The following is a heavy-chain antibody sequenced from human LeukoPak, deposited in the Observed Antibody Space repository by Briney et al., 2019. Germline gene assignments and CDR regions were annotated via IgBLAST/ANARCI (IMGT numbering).Heavy chain of an antibody. CDR1: GYSFTSYW. CDR2: IYPGDSDT. V-gene: IGHV5-51*01. D-gene: IGHD2-2*01. J-gene: IGHJ4*02. Sequence: GESLKISCKGSGYSFTSYWIGWVRQMPGKGLEWMGIIYPGDSDTRYSPSFQGQVTLSADKSISTAYLQWSSLKASDTAMYYCARHRGGDCSSTSCYGGGDYWGQGTLVTVSS. CDR3: ARHRGGDCSSTSCYGGGDY.